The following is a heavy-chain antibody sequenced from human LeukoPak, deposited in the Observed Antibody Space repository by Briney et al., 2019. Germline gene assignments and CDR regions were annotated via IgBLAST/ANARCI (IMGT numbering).Heavy chain of an antibody. CDR1: GGSISSSSYY. J-gene: IGHJ3*02. CDR2: IYYSGST. D-gene: IGHD3-10*01. CDR3: ARAGLLWFGEPTGGDI. Sequence: SETLSLTCTVSGGSISSSSYYWGWIRQPPGKGLEWIGSIYYSGSTYYNPSLKSRVTISVDTSKNQFSLKLSSVTAADTAVYYCARAGLLWFGEPTGGDIWGQGTMVTVSS. V-gene: IGHV4-39*07.